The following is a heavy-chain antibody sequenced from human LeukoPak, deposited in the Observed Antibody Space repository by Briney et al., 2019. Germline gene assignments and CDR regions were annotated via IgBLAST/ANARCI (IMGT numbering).Heavy chain of an antibody. Sequence: PGGSLRLSCAASGFTFSGYYMSWIRQTPGKRLEWLSYIGNDGRPIFYADSVQGRFTISRDNAKNLLYLQTDNLTVEDTAVYFCARGFGYSSRQFGSWGQGTQVTVSS. V-gene: IGHV3-11*01. D-gene: IGHD5-12*01. CDR2: IGNDGRPI. CDR1: GFTFSGYY. CDR3: ARGFGYSSRQFGS. J-gene: IGHJ4*02.